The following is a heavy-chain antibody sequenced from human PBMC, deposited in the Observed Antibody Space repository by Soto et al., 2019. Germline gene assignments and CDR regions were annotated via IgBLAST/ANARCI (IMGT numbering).Heavy chain of an antibody. J-gene: IGHJ5*02. V-gene: IGHV4-59*01. CDR2: IYYSGST. D-gene: IGHD2-21*01. CDR3: ASQRSHRLWYT. CDR1: GGSISSYY. Sequence: SETLSLTCTVSGGSISSYYWSWIRQPPGKGLEWIGYIYYSGSTNYNPSLKSRVTISVDTSKNQFSLKLSSVTAADTAVYYCASQRSHRLWYTWGKGTLVTVSS.